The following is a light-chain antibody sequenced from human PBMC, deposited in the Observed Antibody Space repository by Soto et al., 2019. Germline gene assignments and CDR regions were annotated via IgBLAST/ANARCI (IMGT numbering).Light chain of an antibody. Sequence: QSALTQPPAASGSPRQSVAISCTGPSSDAGGYNYVSWYQQHPGKAPKLINYEVNKRPSGVPDRFSGSKYGNKSSLPVSGHQAEDEADYYCSSYAGSSNVFGTGTKVTVL. CDR2: EVN. J-gene: IGLJ1*01. CDR1: SSDAGGYNY. CDR3: SSYAGSSNV. V-gene: IGLV2-8*01.